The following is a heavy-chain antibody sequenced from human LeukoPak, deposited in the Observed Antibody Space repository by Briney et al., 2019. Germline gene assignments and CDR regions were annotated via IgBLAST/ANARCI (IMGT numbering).Heavy chain of an antibody. CDR1: RGTFSSYA. J-gene: IGHJ4*02. D-gene: IGHD4-23*01. V-gene: IGHV1-69*05. Sequence: GSSVKVSCKASRGTFSSYAISWVRQAPGQGLEWMGSIIPIFGTANYAQKFQGRVTITTGESTSTAYMELSSLRSEDTAVYYCARDRGASMVVTGWGQGTLVTVSS. CDR2: IIPIFGTA. CDR3: ARDRGASMVVTG.